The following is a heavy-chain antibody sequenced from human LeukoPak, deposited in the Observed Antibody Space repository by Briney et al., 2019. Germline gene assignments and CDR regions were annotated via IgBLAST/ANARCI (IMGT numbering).Heavy chain of an antibody. CDR1: GFTFSNYN. D-gene: IGHD6-6*01. CDR2: ISSTSSYI. V-gene: IGHV3-21*01. J-gene: IGHJ4*02. CDR3: ARKSSSLGYYFDH. Sequence: GGSLRLSCAASGFTFSNYNMNWVRQAPGKGLEWVSSISSTSSYIYYADSVKGRFTISRDNAKNSLYLQMNSLRVADTAVYYCARKSSSLGYYFDHWGQGTLVTVSS.